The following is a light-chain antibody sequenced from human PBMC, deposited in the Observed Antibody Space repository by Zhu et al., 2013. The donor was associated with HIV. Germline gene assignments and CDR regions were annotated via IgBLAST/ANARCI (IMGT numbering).Light chain of an antibody. CDR3: QQHGYSPWT. Sequence: EIVLTQSPGTLSLSPGERATLSCRASQSVSNSYLAWYQQKPGQAPRLLIYAASNRATGIPERFSGSGSGTDFSLTISRLEPADSAVYYCQQHGYSPWTFGQGTKVEI. CDR2: AAS. J-gene: IGKJ1*01. V-gene: IGKV3-20*01. CDR1: QSVSNSY.